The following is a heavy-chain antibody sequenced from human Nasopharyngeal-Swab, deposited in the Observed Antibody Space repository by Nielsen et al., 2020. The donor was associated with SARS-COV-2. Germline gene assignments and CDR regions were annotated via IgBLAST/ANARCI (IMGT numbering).Heavy chain of an antibody. V-gene: IGHV1-3*01. Sequence: ASVKVSCNAYGDTFITHVTHWVRQAPGQSLQWMGWINGDTGNTKYPEKFQGRVTITRDRSTKTAYMELRSLRSEDTAVYCCARERPEHYFDLWGPGTLVTVSS. CDR2: INGDTGNT. J-gene: IGHJ4*02. D-gene: IGHD2-21*01. CDR1: GDTFITHV. CDR3: ARERPEHYFDL.